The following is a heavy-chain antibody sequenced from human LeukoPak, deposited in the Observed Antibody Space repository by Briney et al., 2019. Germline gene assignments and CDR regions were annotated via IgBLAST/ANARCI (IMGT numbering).Heavy chain of an antibody. CDR2: INPSAGTT. V-gene: IGHV1-46*01. J-gene: IGHJ4*02. Sequence: ASVKVSCKASGYTFTSYYLHCVPRAPGQGLEWMGIINPSAGTTTYTQTLQGRDTMTSDMSTSTLYIELSSLRSEDTVVYCCASASRYYYDCSGYYLDYWGQGTLVTVSS. CDR1: GYTFTSYY. CDR3: ASASRYYYDCSGYYLDY. D-gene: IGHD3-22*01.